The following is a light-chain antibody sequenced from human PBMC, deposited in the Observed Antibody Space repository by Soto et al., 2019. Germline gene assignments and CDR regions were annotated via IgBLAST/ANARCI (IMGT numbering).Light chain of an antibody. Sequence: EIVMTQSPATLSVSPWERATLSCRASQSVSGHLAWYQQNPGQAPRLLIYDASTRATGIPARFSGSGSSTEFTLTISSLQSEDFAVYYCQQYSSSPSFGQGTRLEIK. CDR3: QQYSSSPS. V-gene: IGKV3-15*01. J-gene: IGKJ5*01. CDR1: QSVSGH. CDR2: DAS.